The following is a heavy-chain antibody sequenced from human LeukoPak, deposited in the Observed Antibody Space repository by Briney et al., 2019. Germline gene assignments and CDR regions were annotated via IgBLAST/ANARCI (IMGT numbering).Heavy chain of an antibody. V-gene: IGHV3-20*04. CDR1: GFTFDDYG. J-gene: IGHJ6*03. Sequence: GGSLRLSCAASGFTFDDYGMSWVRQAPGKGLEWVSGINWNGGSTGYADSVKGRFTISRDNAKNSLFLQMNSLRAEDTAVYYCARVLRYCGGGNCYSGGLGYMDVWGKGTTVTISS. D-gene: IGHD2-15*01. CDR3: ARVLRYCGGGNCYSGGLGYMDV. CDR2: INWNGGST.